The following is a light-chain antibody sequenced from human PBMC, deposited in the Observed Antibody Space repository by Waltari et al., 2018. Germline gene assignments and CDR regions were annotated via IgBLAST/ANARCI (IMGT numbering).Light chain of an antibody. CDR3: SSYASSITPNWV. V-gene: IGLV2-14*01. Sequence: QSALTQPASVSGSPAQSITISCTGTSSDIGGYNYVSWYQQHPGKAPKLMIDDVNKRPSGVSNRFSGSKSGNTASLTISGLQAEDEADYYCSSYASSITPNWVFGGGTKLTVL. CDR2: DVN. J-gene: IGLJ3*02. CDR1: SSDIGGYNY.